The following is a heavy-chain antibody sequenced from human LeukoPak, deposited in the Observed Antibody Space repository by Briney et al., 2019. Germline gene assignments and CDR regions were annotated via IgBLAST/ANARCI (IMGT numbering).Heavy chain of an antibody. Sequence: SQTLSLTCTVSGGSISSHYWSWIRQPPGKGLEWIGYIYYSGSTNYNPSLKSRVTISVDTSKNQFSLKLSSVTAADTAVYYCARDSGSSSPWFDPWGQGTLVTVSS. J-gene: IGHJ5*02. CDR2: IYYSGST. D-gene: IGHD6-6*01. CDR3: ARDSGSSSPWFDP. CDR1: GGSISSHY. V-gene: IGHV4-59*11.